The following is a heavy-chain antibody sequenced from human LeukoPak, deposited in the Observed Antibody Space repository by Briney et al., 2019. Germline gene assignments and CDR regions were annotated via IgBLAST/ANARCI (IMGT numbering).Heavy chain of an antibody. Sequence: SETLSLTCTVSGGSISSYYWSWIRQPPGKGLDWIGHIYGSGSTNYNPSLKSRVTLSVDTSKNQFSLKLSSVTAADTAVYYCAREGTSGTHLNWFDPWGQGTLVTVSS. J-gene: IGHJ5*02. D-gene: IGHD1-1*01. CDR1: GGSISSYY. CDR3: AREGTSGTHLNWFDP. CDR2: IYGSGST. V-gene: IGHV4-59*01.